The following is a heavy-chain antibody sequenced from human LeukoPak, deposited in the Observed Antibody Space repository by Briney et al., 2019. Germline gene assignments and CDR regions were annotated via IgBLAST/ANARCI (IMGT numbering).Heavy chain of an antibody. Sequence: SVQVSCKASGYTFTSYDINWVRQTSAQGLEGMGGMNPNGGNIGFTQKFQGRVTITRNNSIRTAYMELTSLTSDDTAVYYCAIGGKGWRSYYYFLDVWGHGTTVTVSS. CDR1: GYTFTSYD. V-gene: IGHV1-8*01. CDR3: AIGGKGWRSYYYFLDV. J-gene: IGHJ6*02. CDR2: MNPNGGNI. D-gene: IGHD3-10*01.